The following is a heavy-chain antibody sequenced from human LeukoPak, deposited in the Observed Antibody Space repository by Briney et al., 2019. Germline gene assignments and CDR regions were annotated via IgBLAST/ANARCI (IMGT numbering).Heavy chain of an antibody. CDR2: ISSSSSTI. CDR1: GFTFSSYS. J-gene: IGHJ4*02. V-gene: IGHV3-48*02. D-gene: IGHD3-9*01. CDR3: ARGVALGGLRYFDWFDY. Sequence: PGGSLRLSCAASGFTFSSYSMNWVRHAPGKGLEWVSYISSSSSTIYYADSVKGRFTISRDNAKNSLYLQMNSLRDEDTAVYYCARGVALGGLRYFDWFDYWGQGTLVTVSS.